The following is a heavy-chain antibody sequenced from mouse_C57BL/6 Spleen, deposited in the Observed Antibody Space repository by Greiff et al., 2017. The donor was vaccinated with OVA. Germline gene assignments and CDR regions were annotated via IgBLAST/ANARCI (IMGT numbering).Heavy chain of an antibody. CDR3: AIDGSSYYFDY. J-gene: IGHJ2*01. CDR1: GFTFSSYA. CDR2: ISDGGSYT. D-gene: IGHD1-1*01. Sequence: DVQLVESGGGLVKPGGSLKLSCAASGFTFSSYAMSWVRQTPEKRLEWVATISDGGSYTYYPDNVKGRFTISRDNAKNNLYLQMSHLKSEDTAMYYCAIDGSSYYFDYWGQGTTRTVSS. V-gene: IGHV5-4*01.